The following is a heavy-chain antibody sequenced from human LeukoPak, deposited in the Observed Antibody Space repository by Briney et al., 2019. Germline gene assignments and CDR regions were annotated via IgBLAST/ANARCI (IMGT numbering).Heavy chain of an antibody. CDR2: ISGSGGST. CDR3: AKVSYYDSSGYFDY. V-gene: IGHV3-23*01. J-gene: IGHJ4*02. CDR1: GFTFSSYA. Sequence: GGSLRLSCAASGFTFSSYAMSWVRQAPGKGLEWVSAISGSGGSTYYADSVKGRFTISRDNSKNTLYLQMNSLRAEDTAVYYCAKVSYYDSSGYFDYWAREPWSPSPQ. D-gene: IGHD3-22*01.